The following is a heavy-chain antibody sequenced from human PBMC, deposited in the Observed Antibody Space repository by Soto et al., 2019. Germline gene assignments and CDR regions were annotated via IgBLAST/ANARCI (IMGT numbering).Heavy chain of an antibody. CDR3: ARGKLWFGDPTAP. Sequence: SETLSLTCTVSGGSISSYYWSWIRQPPGKGLEWIGYIYYSGSTNYNPSLKSRVTISVDTSKNQFSLKLSSVTAADTAVYYCARGKLWFGDPTAPWGQGTLVTVSS. V-gene: IGHV4-59*01. CDR2: IYYSGST. D-gene: IGHD3-10*01. CDR1: GGSISSYY. J-gene: IGHJ5*02.